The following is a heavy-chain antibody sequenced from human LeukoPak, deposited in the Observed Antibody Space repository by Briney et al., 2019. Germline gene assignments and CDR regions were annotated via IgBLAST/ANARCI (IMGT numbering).Heavy chain of an antibody. CDR3: ARDSVSGGFDY. Sequence: GGSLRLSCAASGLTVRSTYMTWVRQAPGKGLEWVSVIYSGGRTYYADSVKGRFTISRDNSKNTLYLQMNSLRAEDTAVYYCARDSVSGGFDYWGQGTLVTVSS. D-gene: IGHD3-10*01. J-gene: IGHJ4*02. CDR1: GLTVRSTY. V-gene: IGHV3-53*01. CDR2: IYSGGRT.